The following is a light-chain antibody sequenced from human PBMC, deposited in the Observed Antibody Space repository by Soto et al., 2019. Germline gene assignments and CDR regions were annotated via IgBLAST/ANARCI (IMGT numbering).Light chain of an antibody. CDR2: DNN. Sequence: VLTQPPSVSAAPGQKVTISCSGSSSNIGNNYVSWYQQLPGTAPKLLIYDNNKRPSGIPDRFSGSKSGTSATLGITGLQTGDEADYYCGTWDSSLSDYVFGTGTKVTVL. J-gene: IGLJ1*01. CDR1: SSNIGNNY. V-gene: IGLV1-51*01. CDR3: GTWDSSLSDYV.